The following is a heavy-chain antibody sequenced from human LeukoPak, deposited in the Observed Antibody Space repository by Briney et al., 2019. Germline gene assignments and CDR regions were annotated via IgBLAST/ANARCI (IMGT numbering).Heavy chain of an antibody. D-gene: IGHD3-22*01. V-gene: IGHV4-34*01. J-gene: IGHJ4*02. CDR2: INHSGST. Sequence: SETLSLTCAVYGGSFSGYYWSWIRQPPGKGLEWIAEINHSGSTNYNPSLKSRVTISVDTSKNQFSLKLSSVTAADTAVYYCARHEAHYDSSGYYYDYWGQGTLVTVSS. CDR3: ARHEAHYDSSGYYYDY. CDR1: GGSFSGYY.